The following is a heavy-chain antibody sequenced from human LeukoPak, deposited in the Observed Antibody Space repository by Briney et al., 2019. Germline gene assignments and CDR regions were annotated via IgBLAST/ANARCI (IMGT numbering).Heavy chain of an antibody. CDR1: GFTFRTSW. J-gene: IGHJ4*02. D-gene: IGHD5-12*01. Sequence: PGGSLTLSCAASGFTFRTSWMHWVRQAPGKGLVWVSLIKNDGITTTYADSVKGRFTISRDNAMNTVFLQMNSLRAEDTAVYYCVRDVGYSAYDWGQGTLVTVSS. CDR3: VRDVGYSAYD. CDR2: IKNDGITT. V-gene: IGHV3-74*01.